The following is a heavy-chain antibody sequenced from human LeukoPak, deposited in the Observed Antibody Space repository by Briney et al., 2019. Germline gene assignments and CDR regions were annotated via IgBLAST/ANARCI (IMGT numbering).Heavy chain of an antibody. CDR3: ARDVLYPRNDAFDI. CDR1: GGSISGYY. J-gene: IGHJ3*02. V-gene: IGHV4-59*01. CDR2: IYYSGST. Sequence: SETLSLTCTVSGGSISGYYWSWIRQPPGKGLEWIGYIYYSGSTNYNPSLKSRVTISVDTSKNQFSLKLSSVTAADTAVYYCARDVLYPRNDAFDIWGQGTMVTVSS. D-gene: IGHD2-2*02.